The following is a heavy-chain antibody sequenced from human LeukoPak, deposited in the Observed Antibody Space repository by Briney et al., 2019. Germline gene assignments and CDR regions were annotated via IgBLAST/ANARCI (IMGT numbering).Heavy chain of an antibody. Sequence: SETLSLTCTVSGGSFSGYLWSWLRQSPGKGLEWIGEINYNGEITNYTPSLKSRLTMSVDTSKNQFSLKLTSVTAADTAVYYCTRSGLTGMRKYARADYYYYGMDVWGQGTAVTVSS. CDR3: TRSGLTGMRKYARADYYYYGMDV. D-gene: IGHD4/OR15-4a*01. CDR1: GGSFSGYL. J-gene: IGHJ6*02. CDR2: INYNGEIT. V-gene: IGHV4-34*01.